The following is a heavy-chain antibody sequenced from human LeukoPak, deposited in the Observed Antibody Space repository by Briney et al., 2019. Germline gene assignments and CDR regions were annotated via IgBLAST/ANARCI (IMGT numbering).Heavy chain of an antibody. J-gene: IGHJ4*02. CDR2: IKQDGSEK. V-gene: IGHV3-7*04. CDR3: ARDGTYTDYDPDFDI. D-gene: IGHD5-12*01. Sequence: GGSLRLSCAASGFTFSNAWMSWVRQAPGKGLEWVANIKQDGSEKYYVDPVKGRFTISRDNAKNSLYLQMNSLRAEDTAVFYCARDGTYTDYDPDFDIWGQGTLVTVSS. CDR1: GFTFSNAW.